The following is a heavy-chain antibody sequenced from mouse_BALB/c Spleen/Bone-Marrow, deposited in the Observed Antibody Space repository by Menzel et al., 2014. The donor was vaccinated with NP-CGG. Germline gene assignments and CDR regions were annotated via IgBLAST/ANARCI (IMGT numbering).Heavy chain of an antibody. Sequence: QVQLQQPGAELVKPGASVKLSCKASGYTFTSYYMYWVKQRPGQGLEWFGEINPSSGGTNFNEKFKNKATLTVDKSSSTAYMQLSSLTSEDSAVYYCSRGRRDALDYWGQGTSVTVSS. J-gene: IGHJ4*01. V-gene: IGHV1S81*02. CDR3: SRGRRDALDY. CDR2: INPSSGGT. CDR1: GYTFTSYY.